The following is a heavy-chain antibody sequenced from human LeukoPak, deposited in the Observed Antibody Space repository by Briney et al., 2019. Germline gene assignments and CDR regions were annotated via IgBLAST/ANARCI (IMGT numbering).Heavy chain of an antibody. CDR3: VRGGSKAAATFDY. D-gene: IGHD2-15*01. Sequence: PSETLSLTCAVYGGSFSGYFWSWIRQPAGKGLEWIGQIYISGNTNYNPSLKSRVTMSGDTSKNQFSLKLSSVTAADTAVYYCVRGGSKAAATFDYWGQGTLVTVSS. CDR2: IYISGNT. CDR1: GGSFSGYF. J-gene: IGHJ4*02. V-gene: IGHV4-59*10.